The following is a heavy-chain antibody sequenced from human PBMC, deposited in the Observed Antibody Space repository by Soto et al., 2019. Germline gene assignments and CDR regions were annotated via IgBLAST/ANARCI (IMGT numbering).Heavy chain of an antibody. Sequence: PGGSLLVACAASVFTFSIYLMSWVRQAPGKGLDWLPNIKQDGSEKYYVDSVKGRFTISRDNAKNSLYLQMNSLRAEDTAVYYCAREPIVLMVYAIPIYYYYGMDVWGQGTPVTVSS. V-gene: IGHV3-7*01. CDR1: VFTFSIYL. CDR3: AREPIVLMVYAIPIYYYYGMDV. D-gene: IGHD2-8*01. J-gene: IGHJ6*02. CDR2: IKQDGSEK.